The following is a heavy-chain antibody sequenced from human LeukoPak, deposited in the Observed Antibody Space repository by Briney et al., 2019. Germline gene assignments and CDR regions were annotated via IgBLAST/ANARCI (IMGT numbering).Heavy chain of an antibody. J-gene: IGHJ4*02. CDR1: GGTFSGYA. V-gene: IGHV1-69*05. D-gene: IGHD5-12*01. CDR3: ARWSGYDLFDH. CDR2: IIPIFGTA. Sequence: SVKVSCKASGGTFSGYATSWVRQAPGQGLEWMGGIIPIFGTANYAQKFQGRVTITTDESTSTAYIELSSLRSEDTAVYYCARWSGYDLFDHWGQGTLVTVSS.